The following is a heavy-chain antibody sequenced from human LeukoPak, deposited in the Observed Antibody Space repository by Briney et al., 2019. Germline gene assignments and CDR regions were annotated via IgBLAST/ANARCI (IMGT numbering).Heavy chain of an antibody. Sequence: GGSVRLSCAASGFILSSKYMSWVRQAPGKGLEWVSVIYSGGSTYYAASVEGRFTISRDNSKNTVYLQMNSLRVEDTAVYYCARAGPIDYWGQGTLVTVSS. CDR3: ARAGPIDY. CDR2: IYSGGST. J-gene: IGHJ4*02. V-gene: IGHV3-53*01. CDR1: GFILSSKY.